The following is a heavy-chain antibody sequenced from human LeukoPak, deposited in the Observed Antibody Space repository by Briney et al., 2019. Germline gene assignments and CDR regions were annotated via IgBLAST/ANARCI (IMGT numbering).Heavy chain of an antibody. CDR3: ARDYYDSSGYYSGSDY. CDR1: GFPFSSYW. CDR2: IKQDGSEK. D-gene: IGHD3-22*01. J-gene: IGHJ4*02. Sequence: PGGSLRLSCAASGFPFSSYWMSWVRQVPGKGLEWVANIKQDGSEKYYVDSVKGRFTISRDNAKNSLYLQMDSLRAEDTAVYYCARDYYDSSGYYSGSDYWGQGTLVTVSS. V-gene: IGHV3-7*03.